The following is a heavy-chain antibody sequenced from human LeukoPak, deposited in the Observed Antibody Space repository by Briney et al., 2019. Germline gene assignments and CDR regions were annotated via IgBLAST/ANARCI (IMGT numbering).Heavy chain of an antibody. J-gene: IGHJ3*02. D-gene: IGHD3-22*01. CDR2: IYHSGST. Sequence: SQTLSLTCAVSGGSISSGGYSWSWIRQPPGKGLEWIGYIYHSGSTYYNPSLKSRVTISVDRSKNQFSLKLSSVTAAGTAVYYCARALTYYYDSSGYYKSYDAFDIWGQGTMVTISS. CDR1: GGSISSGGYS. CDR3: ARALTYYYDSSGYYKSYDAFDI. V-gene: IGHV4-30-2*01.